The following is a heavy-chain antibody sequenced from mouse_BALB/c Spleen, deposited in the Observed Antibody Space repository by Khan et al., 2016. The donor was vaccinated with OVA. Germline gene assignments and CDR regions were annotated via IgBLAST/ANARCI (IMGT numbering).Heavy chain of an antibody. Sequence: QVQLKQSGPELKKPGETVRISCKASGYTFTTAGIQWVQKMPGKGLKWIGWINTHSGVPNYAEDFKGRFAFSLVFSVNTAYLLLKNLKNEDTTTDVSARGGAAYYRNDGGAMEYWGQGTSVTVSS. V-gene: IGHV9-4*02. CDR1: GYTFTTAG. D-gene: IGHD2-14*01. CDR2: INTHSGVP. J-gene: IGHJ4*01. CDR3: ARGGAAYYRNDGGAMEY.